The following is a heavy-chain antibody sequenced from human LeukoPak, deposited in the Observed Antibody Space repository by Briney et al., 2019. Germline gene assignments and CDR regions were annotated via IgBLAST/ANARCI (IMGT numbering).Heavy chain of an antibody. J-gene: IGHJ4*02. CDR1: GYSFTNYW. D-gene: IGHD2/OR15-2a*01. V-gene: IGHV5-51*01. Sequence: GESLKISCKGSGYSFTNYWIAWVRQMPGKGLEWMGIIYPGDSDTRYSPSFHGHVTLSVDKSISTAYLQWSSLKASDAAMYYCARHPSGNSNSWSDYWGQGTLVTVSS. CDR2: IYPGDSDT. CDR3: ARHPSGNSNSWSDY.